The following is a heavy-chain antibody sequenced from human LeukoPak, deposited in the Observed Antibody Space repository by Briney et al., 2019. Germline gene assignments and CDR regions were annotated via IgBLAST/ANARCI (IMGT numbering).Heavy chain of an antibody. CDR3: ARDKYRPGYYGMDV. CDR1: GYSFTNYG. D-gene: IGHD5-12*01. J-gene: IGHJ6*02. Sequence: GASVKVSCKASGYSFTNYGISWVRQAPGQGLEWMGRINPNGGGTHYSQKFDGRVTMTRDTSISTAYMELSRLRSDDTAVYYCARDKYRPGYYGMDVWGQGTTVTVSS. CDR2: INPNGGGT. V-gene: IGHV1-2*06.